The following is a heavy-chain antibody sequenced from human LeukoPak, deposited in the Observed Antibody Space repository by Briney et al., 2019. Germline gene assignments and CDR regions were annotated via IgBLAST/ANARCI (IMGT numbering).Heavy chain of an antibody. J-gene: IGHJ4*02. Sequence: GGSLRLSCAASGFTFSSYAMSWVRQAPGKGLEWVSAISGSGGSTYYADSVKGRFTISRDNSKNTLYLQMNGLRAEDTAVYYCANLMNTAMVPFDYWGQGTLVTVSS. CDR2: ISGSGGST. CDR3: ANLMNTAMVPFDY. D-gene: IGHD5-18*01. CDR1: GFTFSSYA. V-gene: IGHV3-23*01.